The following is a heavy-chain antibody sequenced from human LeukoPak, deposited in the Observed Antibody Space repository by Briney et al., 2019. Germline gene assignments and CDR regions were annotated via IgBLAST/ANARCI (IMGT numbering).Heavy chain of an antibody. Sequence: SETLSLTCTVSGGSISGSYWSWIRQPPGKGLEWIGYIYSSGSTNYNPSPKSRVTIGVDTSRNQFSLKLSSVTAADTAVYYCVRRGGRFDTWGQGTLVTVSS. J-gene: IGHJ5*02. V-gene: IGHV4-4*09. CDR2: IYSSGST. CDR3: VRRGGRFDT. CDR1: GGSISGSY.